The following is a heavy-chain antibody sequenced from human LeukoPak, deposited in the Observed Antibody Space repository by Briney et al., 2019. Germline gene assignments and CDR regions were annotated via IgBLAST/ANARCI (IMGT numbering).Heavy chain of an antibody. CDR2: ISSSSSTI. CDR3: ARASLYSGSQNFDY. V-gene: IGHV3-48*01. D-gene: IGHD1-26*01. J-gene: IGHJ4*02. CDR1: GFTFSSYR. Sequence: PGGSLRLSCAASGFTFSSYRMNWVRQAPGKGLEWGSYISSSSSTIYYADSVKGRFTISRDNAKNSLYLQMNSLRAEDTAVYYCARASLYSGSQNFDYWGQGTLVTVSS.